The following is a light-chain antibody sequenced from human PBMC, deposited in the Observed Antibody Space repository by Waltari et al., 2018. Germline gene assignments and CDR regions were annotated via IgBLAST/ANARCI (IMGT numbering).Light chain of an antibody. J-gene: IGKJ1*01. V-gene: IGKV3-15*01. CDR1: QSVSSK. CDR3: KQYNNWPPWWT. CDR2: GAS. Sequence: EIVMTQSPATLSVSPGERATLSCRARQSVSSKLAWYQQKPGQAPRLLIYGASTRATGIPARFSGSGSGTEFTLTIRRLQYEDFAVYYCKQYNNWPPWWTFGQGTKVEIK.